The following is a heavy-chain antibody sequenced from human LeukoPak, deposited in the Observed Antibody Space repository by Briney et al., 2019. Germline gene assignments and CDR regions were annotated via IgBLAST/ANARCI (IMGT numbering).Heavy chain of an antibody. V-gene: IGHV1-24*01. Sequence: GASVKVSCKVSGYTLTELSMHWVRQAPGKGLEWMGGFDPEDGETIYAQKFQGRVTMTEVTSTDTAYMELSSLRSEDTAVYYCATGRIAGLNAFDIWGQGTMVTVSS. D-gene: IGHD2-15*01. CDR3: ATGRIAGLNAFDI. CDR1: GYTLTELS. CDR2: FDPEDGET. J-gene: IGHJ3*02.